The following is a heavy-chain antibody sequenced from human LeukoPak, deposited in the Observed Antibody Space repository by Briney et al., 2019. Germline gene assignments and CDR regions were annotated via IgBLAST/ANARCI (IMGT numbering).Heavy chain of an antibody. J-gene: IGHJ4*02. CDR2: ISSSSSYI. CDR1: GFTFSSYS. CDR3: ARDGGYCTNGVCYPGTDY. Sequence: PGGSLRLSCAASGFTFSSYSMNWVRQAPGKGLEWVSSISSSSSYIYYADSVKGRFTISRDNAKNSLYLQMNSLRAEDTAVYYCARDGGYCTNGVCYPGTDYWGQGTLVTVSS. D-gene: IGHD2-8*01. V-gene: IGHV3-21*01.